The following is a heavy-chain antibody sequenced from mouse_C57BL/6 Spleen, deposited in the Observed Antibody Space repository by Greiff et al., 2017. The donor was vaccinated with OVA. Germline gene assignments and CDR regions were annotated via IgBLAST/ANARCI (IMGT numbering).Heavy chain of an antibody. J-gene: IGHJ3*01. CDR3: ARGLYYDYAWFAY. V-gene: IGHV3-6*01. CDR1: GYSITSGYY. D-gene: IGHD2-4*01. Sequence: EVQLQQSGPGLVKPSQSLSLTCSVTGYSITSGYYWNWIRQFPGNKLEWMGYISYDGSNNYNPSLKNRISITRDTSKNQFFLKLNSVTTEDTATYYCARGLYYDYAWFAYWGQGTLVTVSA. CDR2: ISYDGSN.